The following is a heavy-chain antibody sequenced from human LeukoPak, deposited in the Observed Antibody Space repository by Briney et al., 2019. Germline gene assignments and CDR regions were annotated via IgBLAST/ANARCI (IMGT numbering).Heavy chain of an antibody. D-gene: IGHD5-18*01. CDR2: ISGSGSST. V-gene: IGHV3-23*01. J-gene: IGHJ4*02. CDR1: GFTFSSYA. CDR3: AKDNGDSYGRYYFDY. Sequence: GGSLRPSCAASGFTFSSYAMSWVRQAPGKGLEWVSGISGSGSSTYYADSVKGRFTISRDNSKNTLYLQMNSLRAEDTAVYSCAKDNGDSYGRYYFDYWGQGTLVTVSS.